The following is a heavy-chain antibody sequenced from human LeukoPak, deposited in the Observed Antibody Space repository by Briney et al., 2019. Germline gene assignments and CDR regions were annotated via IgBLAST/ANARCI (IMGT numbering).Heavy chain of an antibody. D-gene: IGHD2-2*01. Sequence: SETLSLTCTVSGGSISSSSYYWGWIRQPPGKGLEWIGSIYYSGSTYYNPSLKSRVTISVDTSKNQFSLKLSSVTAAYTAVYXXXRPQGYXLLDFXYWGQGXLVTVSS. CDR1: GGSISSSSYY. J-gene: IGHJ4*02. V-gene: IGHV4-39*01. CDR2: IYYSGST. CDR3: XRPQGYXLLDFXY.